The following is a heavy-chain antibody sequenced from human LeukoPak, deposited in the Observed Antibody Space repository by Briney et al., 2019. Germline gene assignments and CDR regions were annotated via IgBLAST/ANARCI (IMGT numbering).Heavy chain of an antibody. Sequence: SQTLSLTCSVSGDSISSGNYYWTWIRQPAGKGLEWIGRIYSTGSTNYNPSLKSRVTISVDTSKNQFPLRLSSVTAADTAVYYCARVTTGGYYNCWGQGTLVTVS. CDR1: GDSISSGNYY. CDR2: IYSTGST. CDR3: ARVTTGGYYNC. V-gene: IGHV4-61*02. J-gene: IGHJ4*02. D-gene: IGHD3-22*01.